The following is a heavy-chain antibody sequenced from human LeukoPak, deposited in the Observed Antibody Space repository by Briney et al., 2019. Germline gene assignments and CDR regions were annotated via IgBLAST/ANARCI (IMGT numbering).Heavy chain of an antibody. V-gene: IGHV3-7*01. CDR3: ARPIFGVVIGFDY. J-gene: IGHJ4*02. CDR2: IKQDGSEK. D-gene: IGHD3-3*01. CDR1: GVTFSSYW. Sequence: GGTLRLSCAASGVTFSSYWMSWGRQAPGKGLEWVANIKQDGSEKYYVDSVKGRFTISRDNAKNSLYLQMNSLRAEDTAVYYCARPIFGVVIGFDYWGQGTLVTVSS.